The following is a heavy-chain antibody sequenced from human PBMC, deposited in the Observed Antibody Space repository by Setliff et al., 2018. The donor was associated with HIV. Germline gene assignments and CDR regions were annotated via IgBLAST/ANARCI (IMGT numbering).Heavy chain of an antibody. V-gene: IGHV4-39*01. CDR1: GDSITNDDYY. CDR2: IHYNGRT. CDR3: ARYTSKVDWFDP. J-gene: IGHJ5*02. Sequence: SETLSLTCTVSGDSITNDDYYWGWIRQPPGKGLEWIAIIHYNGRTYYDPSLKSRVTIFVDTSKTQFYLKLRSVTASDTAVYYCARYTSKVDWFDPWGQVTLVTVSS. D-gene: IGHD2-2*02.